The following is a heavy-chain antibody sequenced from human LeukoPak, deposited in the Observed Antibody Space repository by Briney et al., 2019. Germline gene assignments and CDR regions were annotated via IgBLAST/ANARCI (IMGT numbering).Heavy chain of an antibody. CDR1: GYTFTGYY. D-gene: IGHD2-21*02. V-gene: IGHV1-8*02. J-gene: IGHJ6*02. CDR2: MNPNSGNT. CDR3: ARGRLAYCGGDCYLFSYYYYGMDV. Sequence: ASVKVSCKASGYTFTGYYMHWVRQAPGQGLEWMGWMNPNSGNTGYAQKFQGRVTMTRNTSISTAYMELSSLRSEDTAVYYCARGRLAYCGGDCYLFSYYYYGMDVWGQGTTVTVSS.